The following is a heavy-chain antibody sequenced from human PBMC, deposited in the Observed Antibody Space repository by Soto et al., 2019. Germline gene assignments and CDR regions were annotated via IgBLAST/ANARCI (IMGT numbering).Heavy chain of an antibody. V-gene: IGHV4-34*01. CDR2: INHSGST. D-gene: IGHD3-10*01. Sequence: SETLSLTCAVYGGSFSGYYWSWIRQPPGKGLEWIGEINHSGSTNYNPSLNSRVTISVDTSKNQFSLKLSSVTAADTAVYYCARTWRNLLRWFGESPVRAFDIWGQGTMVTVSS. CDR1: GGSFSGYY. CDR3: ARTWRNLLRWFGESPVRAFDI. J-gene: IGHJ3*02.